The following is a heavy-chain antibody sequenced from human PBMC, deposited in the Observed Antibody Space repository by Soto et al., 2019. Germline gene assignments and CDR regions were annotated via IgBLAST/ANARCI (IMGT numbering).Heavy chain of an antibody. V-gene: IGHV3-21*01. CDR2: ISSSSSYI. J-gene: IGHJ2*01. CDR1: GFTFSSYS. CDR3: ARDQVAGTRYFDL. D-gene: IGHD6-19*01. Sequence: ESGGGLVKPGGSLRLSCAASGFTFSSYSMNWVRQAPGKGLEWVSSISSSSSYIYYADSVKGPFTISRDNAKNSLYLQMNSLRAEDTAVYYCARDQVAGTRYFDLWGRGTLVTVSS.